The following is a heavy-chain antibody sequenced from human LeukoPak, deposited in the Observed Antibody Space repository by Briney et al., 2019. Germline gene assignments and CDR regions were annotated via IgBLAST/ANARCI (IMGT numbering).Heavy chain of an antibody. CDR2: IRSKAYGGTT. CDR1: GFTVGDYA. CDR3: TRDCSSTSCLSY. V-gene: IGHV3-49*04. J-gene: IGHJ4*02. Sequence: PGRSLRLSCTAYGFTVGDYAMSWVLQAPGKGLDRVGFIRSKAYGGTTEYAASVKGRFTISRDDSKSIAYLQMSSLKTEDTAVYYCTRDCSSTSCLSYWGQGTLVTVSS. D-gene: IGHD2-2*01.